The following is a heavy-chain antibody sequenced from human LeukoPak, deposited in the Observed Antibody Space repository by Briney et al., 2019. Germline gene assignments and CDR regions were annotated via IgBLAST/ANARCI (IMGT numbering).Heavy chain of an antibody. V-gene: IGHV4-59*01. CDR2: IYYSGST. CDR1: GGSISSYY. J-gene: IGHJ6*03. D-gene: IGHD5-12*01. Sequence: SETLSLTCTVSGGSISSYYWSWIRQPPGKGLEWIGYIYYSGSTNYNPSLKSRVTISVDTSKNQFSLKLSSVTAADTAVYYCARDRVDIVATIGGNYYYYYYMDVWGKGTTVTISS. CDR3: ARDRVDIVATIGGNYYYYYYMDV.